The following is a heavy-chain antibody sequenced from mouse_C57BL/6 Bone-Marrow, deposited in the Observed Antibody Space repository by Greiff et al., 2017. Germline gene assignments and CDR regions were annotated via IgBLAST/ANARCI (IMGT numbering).Heavy chain of an antibody. Sequence: EVNLVESGGDLVKPGGSLKLSCAASGFTFSSYGMSWVRQTPDKRLEWVATISSGGSYTYYPDSVKGRFTISRDNAKNTLYLQMSSLKSEDTAMYYCARHRTYGSILYWYFDVWGTGTTITVSS. CDR1: GFTFSSYG. CDR2: ISSGGSYT. V-gene: IGHV5-6*01. J-gene: IGHJ1*03. CDR3: ARHRTYGSILYWYFDV. D-gene: IGHD1-1*01.